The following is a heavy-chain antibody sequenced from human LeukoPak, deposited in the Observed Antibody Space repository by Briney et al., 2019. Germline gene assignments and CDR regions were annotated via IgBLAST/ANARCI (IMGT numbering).Heavy chain of an antibody. V-gene: IGHV1-46*01. CDR2: INPSGGST. CDR1: GYTFTSYY. Sequence: GASVKVSCKASGYTFTSYYMHWVRQAPGQGLEWMGIINPSGGSTSYAQKFQGRVTITADESTSTAYMELSSLRSEDTAVYYCASPPPHTPGIAVAAIDAFDIWGQGTMVTVSS. J-gene: IGHJ3*02. CDR3: ASPPPHTPGIAVAAIDAFDI. D-gene: IGHD6-19*01.